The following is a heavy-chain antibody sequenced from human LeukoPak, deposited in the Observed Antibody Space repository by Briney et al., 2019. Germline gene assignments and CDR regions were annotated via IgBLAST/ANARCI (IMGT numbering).Heavy chain of an antibody. V-gene: IGHV3-33*01. D-gene: IGHD5-12*01. J-gene: IGHJ4*02. Sequence: PGGSLRLSCAASGFTFSSYGMHWVRQAPGKGLERVAVIWYDGSNKYYADSVKGRFTISRDNSKNTLYLQMNSLRAEDTAVYYCARESGYEFDYWGQGTLVTVSS. CDR2: IWYDGSNK. CDR3: ARESGYEFDY. CDR1: GFTFSSYG.